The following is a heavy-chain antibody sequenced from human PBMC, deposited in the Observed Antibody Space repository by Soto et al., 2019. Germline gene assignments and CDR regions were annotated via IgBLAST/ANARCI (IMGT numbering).Heavy chain of an antibody. CDR2: ISGSGSST. D-gene: IGHD2-2*02. Sequence: EVQLLESGGGLVQPGGSLRLSCAASGFTFSSYAMSWVRQAPGKGLEWVSTISGSGSSTYYAASVKGRFTISRDNSKNTLYLQMSSLRAEDTAVYYCAKAPGDCSSTSCYRSFDYWGQGTLVTVSS. V-gene: IGHV3-23*01. J-gene: IGHJ4*02. CDR3: AKAPGDCSSTSCYRSFDY. CDR1: GFTFSSYA.